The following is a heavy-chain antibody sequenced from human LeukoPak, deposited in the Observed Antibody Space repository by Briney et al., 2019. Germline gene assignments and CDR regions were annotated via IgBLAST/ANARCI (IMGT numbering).Heavy chain of an antibody. D-gene: IGHD1-7*01. V-gene: IGHV3-30*04. CDR3: ARVGNYGSGFDI. CDR1: GFTFSSYA. J-gene: IGHJ3*02. Sequence: GGSLRLSCAASGFTFSSYAMHWVRQAPGKGLEWVAVISYDGSNKYYADSVKGRFTISRDNSKNTLYLQMGSLRAEDMAVYYCARVGNYGSGFDIWGQGTMVTLSS. CDR2: ISYDGSNK.